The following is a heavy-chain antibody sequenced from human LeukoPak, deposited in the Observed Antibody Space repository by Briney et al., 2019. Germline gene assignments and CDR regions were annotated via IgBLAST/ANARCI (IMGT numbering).Heavy chain of an antibody. CDR2: IKEDGSEK. V-gene: IGHV3-7*01. Sequence: GGSLKLSCAASGFTFSNYWMSWVRQAPGKGLEWVANIKEDGSEKYYVDSVKGRFTISRDNARNSLYLQMNSLRAEDTAVYYCASGRQLGYWGQGTLVTVSS. J-gene: IGHJ4*02. D-gene: IGHD6-13*01. CDR3: ASGRQLGY. CDR1: GFTFSNYW.